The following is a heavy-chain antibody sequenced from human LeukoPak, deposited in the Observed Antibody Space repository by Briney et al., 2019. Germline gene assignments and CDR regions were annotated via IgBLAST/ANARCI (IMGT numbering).Heavy chain of an antibody. CDR1: GDSISSGDYY. CDR2: IYYSGST. V-gene: IGHV4-30-4*01. Sequence: SQTLSLTCSVSGDSISSGDYYWGWIRQPPGKGLEWIGYIYYSGSTNYNPSLKSRVTISVDTSKNQFSLKLSSVTAADTAVYYCARTDCSSTSCYGGTFDYWGQGTLVTVSS. CDR3: ARTDCSSTSCYGGTFDY. J-gene: IGHJ4*02. D-gene: IGHD2-2*01.